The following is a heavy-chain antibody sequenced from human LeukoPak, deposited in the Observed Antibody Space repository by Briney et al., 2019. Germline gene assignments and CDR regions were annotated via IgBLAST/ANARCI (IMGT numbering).Heavy chain of an antibody. CDR2: ISGSGGST. Sequence: GGSLRLSRAASGFTFSSYAMSWVRQAPGEGLEWVSAISGSGGSTYYADSVKGRFTISRDNSKNTLYLQMNSLRAEDTAVYYCAKGSSSWYENWFDPWGQGTLVTVSS. D-gene: IGHD6-13*01. CDR3: AKGSSSWYENWFDP. J-gene: IGHJ5*02. V-gene: IGHV3-23*01. CDR1: GFTFSSYA.